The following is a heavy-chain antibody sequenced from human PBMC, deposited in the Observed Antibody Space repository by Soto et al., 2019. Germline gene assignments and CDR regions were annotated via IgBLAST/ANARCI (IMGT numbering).Heavy chain of an antibody. CDR2: IRSKAYGGTT. Sequence: GGSLRLSCTASGFTFGDYAMSWVRQAPGKGLEWVGFIRSKAYGGTTEYAASVKGRFTISRDNDKNTVFLEMNSLRAEDTAVYYCAKVFSPEGGNYFDHWGQGALVTVSS. J-gene: IGHJ4*02. CDR1: GFTFGDYA. CDR3: AKVFSPEGGNYFDH. V-gene: IGHV3-49*04.